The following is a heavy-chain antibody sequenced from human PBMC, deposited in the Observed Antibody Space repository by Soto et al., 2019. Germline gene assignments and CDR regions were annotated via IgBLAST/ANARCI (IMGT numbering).Heavy chain of an antibody. Sequence: EVQLVESGGGLVKPGESLRVSCAASGFTFSYYSLHWVRQAPGKGLEWVSSISGSSTYIYYADRVKGRFTISRDNAKNSLYLPMDGLRAEDTAVYYCARGDGTGLYNSGWSPRYWGQGTLVTVSS. V-gene: IGHV3-21*04. CDR3: ARGDGTGLYNSGWSPRY. CDR2: ISGSSTYI. J-gene: IGHJ4*02. CDR1: GFTFSYYS. D-gene: IGHD6-19*01.